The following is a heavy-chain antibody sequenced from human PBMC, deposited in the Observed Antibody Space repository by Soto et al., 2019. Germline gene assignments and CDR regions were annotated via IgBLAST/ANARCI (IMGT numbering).Heavy chain of an antibody. CDR2: ISGSGGST. Sequence: GGSLRLSCAASGFTFSSYAMSWVRQAPGKGLEWVSAISGSGGSTYYADSVKGRFTISRDNSKNTLYLQMNSLRAEDTAVYYCAKVYYDSSGYYSGHGRGRFDPWGQGTLVTVSS. V-gene: IGHV3-23*01. CDR3: AKVYYDSSGYYSGHGRGRFDP. J-gene: IGHJ5*02. D-gene: IGHD3-22*01. CDR1: GFTFSSYA.